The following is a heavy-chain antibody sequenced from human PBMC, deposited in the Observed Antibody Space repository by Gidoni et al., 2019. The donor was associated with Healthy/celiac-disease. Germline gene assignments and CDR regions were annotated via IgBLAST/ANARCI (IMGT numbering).Heavy chain of an antibody. V-gene: IGHV4-34*01. CDR3: ARGPGIAEETIGDYYYGMDV. D-gene: IGHD6-13*01. CDR1: GGSFSGYY. CDR2: INHSGST. Sequence: QVQLQQWGAGLLKPSETLSLTCAVYGGSFSGYYWRWIRQHPGKGLEWIGEINHSGSTNYNPSLKSRVTISVDTSKNQFSLKLSSVTAADTAVYYCARGPGIAEETIGDYYYGMDVWGQVTTVTVSS. J-gene: IGHJ6*02.